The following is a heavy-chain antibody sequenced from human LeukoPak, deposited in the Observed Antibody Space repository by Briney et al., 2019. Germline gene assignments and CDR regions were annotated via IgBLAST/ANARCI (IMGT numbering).Heavy chain of an antibody. V-gene: IGHV4-59*02. CDR1: GFTVSSNY. J-gene: IGHJ4*02. CDR2: IYYSVNT. Sequence: PGGSLRLSCAASGFTVSSNYMSWIRQPPGKGLEWIGNIYYSVNTYYNPSLKSRLTISVDTSKNQFSLKLNSVTAADTAVYYCAWSGSSARASDYWGQGTLVTVSS. CDR3: AWSGSSARASDY. D-gene: IGHD3-3*01.